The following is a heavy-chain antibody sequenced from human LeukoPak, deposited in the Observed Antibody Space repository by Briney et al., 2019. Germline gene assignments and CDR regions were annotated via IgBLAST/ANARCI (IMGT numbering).Heavy chain of an antibody. CDR3: ARVMLWFGESHAFDI. CDR2: IYYSGST. J-gene: IGHJ3*02. Sequence: SETLSLTCTVSGGSISSYYWSWIRQPPGKGLEWIGYIYYSGSTNYNPSLKSRVTISVDTSKNQFSLKLSSVTAADTAVYYCARVMLWFGESHAFDIWGQGTMVTVSS. CDR1: GGSISSYY. V-gene: IGHV4-59*01. D-gene: IGHD3-10*01.